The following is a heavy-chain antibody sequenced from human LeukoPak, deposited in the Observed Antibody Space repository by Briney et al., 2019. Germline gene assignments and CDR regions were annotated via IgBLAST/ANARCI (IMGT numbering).Heavy chain of an antibody. J-gene: IGHJ5*02. CDR2: ISHSGST. CDR3: ASAGLYYWFDP. CDR1: GGSFSTYY. V-gene: IGHV4-34*01. Sequence: SSETLSLTCVVYGGSFSTYYWSWIPQPPGKGLEWIGEISHSGSTNYNPSLKSRVTISLDTSKNQFSLKLSSVTAADTAVYYCASAGLYYWFDPWGQGTLVTVSS. D-gene: IGHD2-21*01.